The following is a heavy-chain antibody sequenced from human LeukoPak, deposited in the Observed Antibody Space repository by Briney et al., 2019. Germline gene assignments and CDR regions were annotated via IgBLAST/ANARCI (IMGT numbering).Heavy chain of an antibody. D-gene: IGHD3-10*01. Sequence: GGSLRLSCAFSVLTFSSYAMTWVRQAPWKGLEWVSAVSGGGGSTYYADSVRGRFTISRDNSKNTLYLQMNSLKAEDTAVYYCASDGAKFGALTYYYYYMDVWGKGTTVTVSS. J-gene: IGHJ6*03. CDR1: VLTFSSYA. CDR3: ASDGAKFGALTYYYYYMDV. CDR2: VSGGGGST. V-gene: IGHV3-23*01.